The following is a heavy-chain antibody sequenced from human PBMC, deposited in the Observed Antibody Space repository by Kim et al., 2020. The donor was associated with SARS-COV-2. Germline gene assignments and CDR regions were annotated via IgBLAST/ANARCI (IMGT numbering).Heavy chain of an antibody. D-gene: IGHD3-3*01. CDR2: TK. V-gene: IGHV3-11*01. J-gene: IGHJ4*02. Sequence: TKYYADSVKGRFTISRDNAKTSLYLQMNSLRAEDTAVYYCARSESGFLRYWGQGTLVTVSS. CDR3: ARSESGFLRY.